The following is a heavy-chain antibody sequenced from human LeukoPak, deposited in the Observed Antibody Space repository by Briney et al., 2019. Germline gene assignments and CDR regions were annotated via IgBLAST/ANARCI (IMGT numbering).Heavy chain of an antibody. Sequence: GESLQISCKGSGYSFTSYWIGWVRQLPGKGLEWMGIIYPGDSDTRYSPSFQGQVTISADKSISTAYLQWSSLKASDTAMYYCATSLMGSGWYTDAFDIWGQGTMVTVSS. CDR2: IYPGDSDT. CDR1: GYSFTSYW. D-gene: IGHD6-19*01. CDR3: ATSLMGSGWYTDAFDI. J-gene: IGHJ3*02. V-gene: IGHV5-51*01.